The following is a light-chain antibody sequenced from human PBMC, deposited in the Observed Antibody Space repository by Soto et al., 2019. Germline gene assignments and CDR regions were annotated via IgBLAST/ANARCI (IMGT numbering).Light chain of an antibody. V-gene: IGKV2D-29*01. CDR1: QSLLHSDGRTD. J-gene: IGKJ2*01. Sequence: DIVMTQTPLSLSVTPGQPASLSWRSSQSLLHSDGRTDLFWYLEKPGQPPQLLIYEVSNRFSGVPDRFSGSGSGTDFTLKISRVEAEDVGIYYCMQSKQLPYTFGQGTKLEIK. CDR2: EVS. CDR3: MQSKQLPYT.